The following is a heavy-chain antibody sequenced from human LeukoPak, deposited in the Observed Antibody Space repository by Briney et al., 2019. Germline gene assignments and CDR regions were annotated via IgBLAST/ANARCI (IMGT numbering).Heavy chain of an antibody. CDR1: GFTFNKAW. D-gene: IGHD3-22*01. J-gene: IGHJ6*02. CDR2: IKSRTDGGTT. Sequence: GGSLRLSCAASGFTFNKAWMSWVRQAPGKGLEWIGRIKSRTDGGTTDYAAPVKGRFTISRDDSKSMLYLQMSSLKNEDTAVYFCTLFYYDSSGYYEAIGYSYGKDVWGQGTTVTVSS. V-gene: IGHV3-15*01. CDR3: TLFYYDSSGYYEAIGYSYGKDV.